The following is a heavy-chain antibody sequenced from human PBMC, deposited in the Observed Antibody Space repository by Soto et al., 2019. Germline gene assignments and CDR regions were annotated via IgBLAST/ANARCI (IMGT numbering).Heavy chain of an antibody. J-gene: IGHJ5*02. D-gene: IGHD3-10*01. CDR3: ARELLRAPNWFDP. CDR2: INSDGSST. CDR1: GFTLRSDW. V-gene: IGHV3-74*01. Sequence: GVSLRLSCAASGFTLRSDWMHWVRQAPGKGLVWVSRINSDGSSTSYADSVKGRFTISRDNAKNTLYLQMNSLRAEDTAVYYCARELLRAPNWFDPWGQGTMVTVSS.